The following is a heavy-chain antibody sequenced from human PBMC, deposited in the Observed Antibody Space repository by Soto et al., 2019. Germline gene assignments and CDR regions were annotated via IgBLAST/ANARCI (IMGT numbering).Heavy chain of an antibody. Sequence: RGESLKISCKGSGYSFTSYWISWVRQMPGKGLEWMGRIDPSDSYTNYSPSFQGHVTISADKSISTAYLQWSSLKASDTAMYYCARHGTGTTSWFDPWGQGTLVTVSS. CDR2: IDPSDSYT. CDR3: ARHGTGTTSWFDP. CDR1: GYSFTSYW. D-gene: IGHD1-7*01. J-gene: IGHJ5*02. V-gene: IGHV5-10-1*01.